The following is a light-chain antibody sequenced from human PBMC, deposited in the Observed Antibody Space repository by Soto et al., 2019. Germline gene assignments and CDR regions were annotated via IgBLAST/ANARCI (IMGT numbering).Light chain of an antibody. CDR1: QSISSW. V-gene: IGKV1-5*03. CDR3: QQYNSYSWT. CDR2: KAS. J-gene: IGKJ1*01. Sequence: DIQMTQSPSTLSASVGDRVTITCRASQSISSWLAWYQQKPGKAPKLLIYKASSLESGVPSRFSGSGSGTEFTLNISRLQPDDFATYYCQQYNSYSWTFGQGTKVEIK.